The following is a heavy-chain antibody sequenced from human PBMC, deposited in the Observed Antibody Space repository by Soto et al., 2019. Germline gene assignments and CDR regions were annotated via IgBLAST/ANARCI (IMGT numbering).Heavy chain of an antibody. Sequence: SETLSLTCTVSGGSISSYYWSWIRQPAGKGLEWIGRIYTSGSTNYNPSLKSRVTMSVDTSKNQFSLKLSSVTAADTAVYYCARDTVTMVRRTRYGMDVWGQGTTVTVSS. D-gene: IGHD3-10*01. CDR3: ARDTVTMVRRTRYGMDV. CDR2: IYTSGST. V-gene: IGHV4-4*07. CDR1: GGSISSYY. J-gene: IGHJ6*02.